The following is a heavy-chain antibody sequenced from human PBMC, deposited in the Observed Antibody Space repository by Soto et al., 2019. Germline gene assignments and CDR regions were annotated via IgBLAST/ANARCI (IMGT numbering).Heavy chain of an antibody. V-gene: IGHV5-51*01. CDR2: IYPSDSDT. CDR1: GYSFPTYC. Sequence: PGQFHQISYTGPGYSFPTYCIGRVRQMHGEGLEWMGSIYPSDSDTRYSPSFQGQVTISADKCISTAYLQWSSLKASDTAMYFCARARDYHSMDVWGKGTTVTVSS. J-gene: IGHJ6*03. CDR3: ARARDYHSMDV.